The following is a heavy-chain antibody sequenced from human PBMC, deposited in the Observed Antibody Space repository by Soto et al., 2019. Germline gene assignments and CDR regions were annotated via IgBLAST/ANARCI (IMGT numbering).Heavy chain of an antibody. Sequence: QVQLQESGPGLVKPSGTLSLTCAVSSGSISSSNWWSWVRQPPGKGLEWIGEIYHSGSTNYNPSLKGRVTISVDKSKNQFSLKLSSVTAADTAVYYCARPYGDYVRAFDIWGQGTMVTVSS. CDR3: ARPYGDYVRAFDI. CDR2: IYHSGST. CDR1: SGSISSSNW. D-gene: IGHD4-17*01. J-gene: IGHJ3*02. V-gene: IGHV4-4*02.